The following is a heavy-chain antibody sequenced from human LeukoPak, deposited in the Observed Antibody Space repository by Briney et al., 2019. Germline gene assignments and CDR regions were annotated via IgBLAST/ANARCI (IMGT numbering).Heavy chain of an antibody. Sequence: GALVKVSCKASGYTFTGYYMHWVRQAPGQGLEWIGWINPNSGGTNYAQKFQGRVTMTRDTSISTAYMELSRLRSDDTAVYYCARVGYCSSTSCFDWFDPWGQGTLVTVSS. J-gene: IGHJ5*02. V-gene: IGHV1-2*02. CDR3: ARVGYCSSTSCFDWFDP. CDR2: INPNSGGT. D-gene: IGHD2-2*03. CDR1: GYTFTGYY.